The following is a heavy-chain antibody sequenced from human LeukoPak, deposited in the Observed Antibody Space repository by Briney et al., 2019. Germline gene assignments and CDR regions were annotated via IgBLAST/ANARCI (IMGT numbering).Heavy chain of an antibody. Sequence: ASVKVSCKASGYTFTSYDINWVRQAPGQGLEWMGWMNPNSGNTGFAQKFQGRVTMTRNTSISAAYMELSSLRSEDTAMYYCARGPLYYYYDSSGLYYFDYWGXGTXVTVSS. J-gene: IGHJ4*02. V-gene: IGHV1-8*01. CDR1: GYTFTSYD. D-gene: IGHD3-22*01. CDR2: MNPNSGNT. CDR3: ARGPLYYYYDSSGLYYFDY.